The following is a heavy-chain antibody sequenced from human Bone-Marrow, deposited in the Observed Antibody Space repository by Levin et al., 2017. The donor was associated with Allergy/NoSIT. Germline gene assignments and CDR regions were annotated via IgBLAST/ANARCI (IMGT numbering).Heavy chain of an antibody. D-gene: IGHD6-19*01. CDR3: ARGQPVSGHWYFDV. J-gene: IGHJ2*01. V-gene: IGHV3-30*01. Sequence: HSGGSLRLSCAASGFNFRTYSMHWVRQAPGKGLEWVTVVSASGGFQYYADSVKGRFSFSRDNTKNALYLQMNSLTTDDTAIYYCARGQPVSGHWYFDVWGRGTLVSVSS. CDR1: GFNFRTYS. CDR2: VSASGGFQ.